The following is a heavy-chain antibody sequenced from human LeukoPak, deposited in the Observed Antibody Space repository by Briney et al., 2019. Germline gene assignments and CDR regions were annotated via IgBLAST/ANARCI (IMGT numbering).Heavy chain of an antibody. Sequence: PGRSLRLSCAASGFTFSTYAMHWVRQAPGKGLEWVSLISSGGTDEYYADSVKGRFTISRDNSNNTFYLQLNSLRAEDTAVYYCARDSTYYYDSGSSGPHYFDNWGQGTLVTVSS. J-gene: IGHJ4*02. D-gene: IGHD3-10*01. CDR2: ISSGGTDE. CDR1: GFTFSTYA. V-gene: IGHV3-30*01. CDR3: ARDSTYYYDSGSSGPHYFDN.